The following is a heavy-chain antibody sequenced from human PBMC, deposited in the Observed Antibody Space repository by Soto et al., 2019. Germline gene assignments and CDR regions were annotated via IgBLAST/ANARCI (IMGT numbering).Heavy chain of an antibody. CDR1: GYTFTSYG. Sequence: ASVKVSCKASGYTFTSYGISWVRQAPGQGLEWMGWISAYNGNTNYAQKLQGRVTMTTDTSTSTAYMELRSLRSDDTAVYYCERKGEWPYSSGWFVYWGQGTLVTVSS. V-gene: IGHV1-18*04. CDR2: ISAYNGNT. CDR3: ERKGEWPYSSGWFVY. D-gene: IGHD6-19*01. J-gene: IGHJ4*02.